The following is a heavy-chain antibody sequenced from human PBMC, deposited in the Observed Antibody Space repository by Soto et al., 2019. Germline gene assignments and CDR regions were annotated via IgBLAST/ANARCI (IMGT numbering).Heavy chain of an antibody. Sequence: GGSLRLSCAASGFTFSNYWMTWVRQAPGKGLEWVASIKQGASEKQYVDSVKGRFTISRDNAKNSLYLQMNSLRAEDTAVYYCAKVVVLADTGAFDIWGQGTMVTVSS. CDR2: IKQGASEK. V-gene: IGHV3-7*01. CDR3: AKVVVLADTGAFDI. J-gene: IGHJ3*02. CDR1: GFTFSNYW. D-gene: IGHD2-15*01.